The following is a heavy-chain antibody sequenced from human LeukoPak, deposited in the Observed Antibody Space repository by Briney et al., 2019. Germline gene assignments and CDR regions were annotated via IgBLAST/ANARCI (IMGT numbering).Heavy chain of an antibody. J-gene: IGHJ4*02. CDR1: GFTFSSDE. V-gene: IGHV3-48*03. Sequence: GGSLRLPCAASGFTFSSDEMNWVRQAPGKGLEWVSYISSSGSTIYYADSVKGRFTISRDNAKNSLYLQMNSLKTEDTAVYYCARVFYDSSGYYLDYWGQGTLVTVSS. CDR2: ISSSGSTI. CDR3: ARVFYDSSGYYLDY. D-gene: IGHD3-22*01.